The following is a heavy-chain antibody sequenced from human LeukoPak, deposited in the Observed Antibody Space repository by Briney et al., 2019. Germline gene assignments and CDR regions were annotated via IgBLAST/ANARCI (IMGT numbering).Heavy chain of an antibody. Sequence: GRSLRLSCAASGFTFSSYAMHWVRQAPGKGLEWVAVISYDGSNKYYADSVKGRFTISRDNSKNTLYLQMNSLRAEDTAVYYCARGNSSGWLFDYWGQGTLVTVSS. J-gene: IGHJ4*02. V-gene: IGHV3-30-3*01. CDR1: GFTFSSYA. D-gene: IGHD6-19*01. CDR2: ISYDGSNK. CDR3: ARGNSSGWLFDY.